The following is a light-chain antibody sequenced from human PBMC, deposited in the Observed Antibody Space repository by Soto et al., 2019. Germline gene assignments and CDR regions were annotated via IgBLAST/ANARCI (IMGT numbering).Light chain of an antibody. CDR1: SGSIASNY. Sequence: NFMLTQPHSMSESPGKTVTISCTRSSGSIASNYVQWYQQRPGSSPTTVIYDDNQRPSGVPDRFSASIDSSSNSASLTISGLKTEDEADYYCQSYDNINLWVFGGGTKLTVL. CDR3: QSYDNINLWV. V-gene: IGLV6-57*01. J-gene: IGLJ3*02. CDR2: DDN.